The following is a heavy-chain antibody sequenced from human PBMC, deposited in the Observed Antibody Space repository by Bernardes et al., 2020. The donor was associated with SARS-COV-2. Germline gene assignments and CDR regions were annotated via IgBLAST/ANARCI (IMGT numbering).Heavy chain of an antibody. V-gene: IGHV4-4*07. CDR3: LAEGDYFDR. Sequence: SETLSLTCTVSGGSISSYYWSWIRQPAGKGLEWIGRVYTSGSTKFNPSLESRVTMSVDTSKNQFSLKLSSVTAADTAVYYCLAEGDYFDRWGQGTLVTVSS. CDR2: VYTSGST. CDR1: GGSISSYY. J-gene: IGHJ4*02. D-gene: IGHD3-3*02.